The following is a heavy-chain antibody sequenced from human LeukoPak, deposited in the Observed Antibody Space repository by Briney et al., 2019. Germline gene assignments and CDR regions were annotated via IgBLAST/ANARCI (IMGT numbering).Heavy chain of an antibody. J-gene: IGHJ4*02. CDR1: GYSISTGYY. CDR3: ARIPWLVTYYFDS. D-gene: IGHD6-19*01. CDR2: FYHGGST. Sequence: SETLSLTCTVSGYSISTGYYWDWIRQPPGKGLEWIGTFYHGGSTYYNPSLKSRVTISVDKSKNQFSLKLSSVTAADTAVYYCARIPWLVTYYFDSWGQGTLVTVSS. V-gene: IGHV4-38-2*02.